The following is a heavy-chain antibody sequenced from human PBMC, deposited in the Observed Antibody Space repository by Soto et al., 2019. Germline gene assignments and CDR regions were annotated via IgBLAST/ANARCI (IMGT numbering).Heavy chain of an antibody. V-gene: IGHV3-23*01. CDR3: AKDLRFHWNDALEKPFDY. Sequence: HPGGSLRLSCAASGFTFGIYAMNWVRQTPGKGLEWVSVISGSGGSTYYADSVKGRFTISRDNSKNTLYLQMNSLRAEDTAVYYCAKDLRFHWNDALEKPFDYWGQGTPVTVSS. CDR1: GFTFGIYA. CDR2: ISGSGGST. D-gene: IGHD1-1*01. J-gene: IGHJ4*02.